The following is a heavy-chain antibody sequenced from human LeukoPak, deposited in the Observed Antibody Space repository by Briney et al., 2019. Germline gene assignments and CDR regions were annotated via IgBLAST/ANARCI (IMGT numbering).Heavy chain of an antibody. D-gene: IGHD5-24*01. V-gene: IGHV1-69*13. Sequence: GASVKVSCKASGGTFSSYAISWVRQAPEQGLEWMGGIIPIFGTANYAQKFQGRVTITADESTSTAYMELSSLRSEDTAVYYCARDLGVGDGYNFAHWGQGTLVTVSS. J-gene: IGHJ4*02. CDR3: ARDLGVGDGYNFAH. CDR2: IIPIFGTA. CDR1: GGTFSSYA.